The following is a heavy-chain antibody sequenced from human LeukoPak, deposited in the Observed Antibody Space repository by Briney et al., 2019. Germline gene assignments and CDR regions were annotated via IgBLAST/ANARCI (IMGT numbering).Heavy chain of an antibody. CDR3: ARNGAAAGHPSWFDP. J-gene: IGHJ5*02. D-gene: IGHD6-13*01. Sequence: GESLKISCKGSGYSFTSYWISWVRQMPGKGLEWMVRIDPSDSYTNYSPSFQGHVTISADKSISTAYLQWSRLKASDNAMYYCARNGAAAGHPSWFDPWGQGTLVTVSS. V-gene: IGHV5-10-1*01. CDR1: GYSFTSYW. CDR2: IDPSDSYT.